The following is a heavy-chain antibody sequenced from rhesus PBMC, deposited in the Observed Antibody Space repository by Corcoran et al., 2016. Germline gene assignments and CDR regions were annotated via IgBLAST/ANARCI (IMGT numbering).Heavy chain of an antibody. Sequence: QVQLQESGPGLVKPSETLSLTCAVSGGSLKNNYWTWIRQSPGTGREWIGYISATGGSSKHNTDRRRRVTISTDTSKNQCSLNLSSLTAADTAVYYCARGIYYFDYWGQGVLVTVSS. CDR3: ARGIYYFDY. CDR1: GGSLKNNY. J-gene: IGHJ4*01. V-gene: IGHV4-173*01. CDR2: ISATGGSS. D-gene: IGHD3-3*01.